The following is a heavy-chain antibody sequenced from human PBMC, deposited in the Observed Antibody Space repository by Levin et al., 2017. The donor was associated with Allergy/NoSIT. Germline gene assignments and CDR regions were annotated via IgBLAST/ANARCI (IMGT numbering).Heavy chain of an antibody. CDR3: ASGYGDYGTYFDY. Sequence: GESLKISCAASGFTFSSYAMHWVRQAPGKGLEWVAVISYDGSNKYYADSVKGRFTISRDNSKNTLYLQMNSLRAEDTAVYYCASGYGDYGTYFDYWGQGTLVTVSS. CDR1: GFTFSSYA. CDR2: ISYDGSNK. D-gene: IGHD4-17*01. V-gene: IGHV3-30-3*01. J-gene: IGHJ4*02.